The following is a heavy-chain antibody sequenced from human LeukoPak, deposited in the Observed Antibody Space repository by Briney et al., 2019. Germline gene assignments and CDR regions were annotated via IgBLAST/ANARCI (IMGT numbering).Heavy chain of an antibody. Sequence: PSETLSLTCAVYGGSFSGYYWSWIRQPPGKGLEWIGEINHSGSTNYNPSLKSRVTISVDTSKNQFSLKLSSVTAADTAEYYCATTVTTLYGMDVWGQGTTVTVSS. V-gene: IGHV4-34*01. J-gene: IGHJ6*02. D-gene: IGHD4-17*01. CDR1: GGSFSGYY. CDR3: ATTVTTLYGMDV. CDR2: INHSGST.